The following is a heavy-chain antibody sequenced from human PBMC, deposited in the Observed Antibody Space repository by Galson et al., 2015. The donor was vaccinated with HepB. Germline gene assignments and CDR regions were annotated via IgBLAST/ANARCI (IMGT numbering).Heavy chain of an antibody. V-gene: IGHV1-58*01. J-gene: IGHJ4*02. CDR1: GFIFTT. Sequence: SVKVSCKASGFIFTTVQWVRQARGQRLEWIGWIVLGSGNTNYAQKFQERFTIIRDSSTNTLYLQMNGLRADDTAIYYCVRGTTAPDYWGQGTLVTVSS. D-gene: IGHD2/OR15-2a*01. CDR2: IVLGSGNT. CDR3: VRGTTAPDY.